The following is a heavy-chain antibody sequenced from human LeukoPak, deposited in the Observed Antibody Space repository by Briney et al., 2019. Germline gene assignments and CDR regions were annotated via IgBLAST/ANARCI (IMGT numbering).Heavy chain of an antibody. CDR1: GGSISSGGYY. D-gene: IGHD5-12*01. CDR2: IYYSGST. CDR3: ARLPFNSGYEYFDC. Sequence: ASKTLSLTCTVSGGSISSGGYYWSWIRQHPGKGLEWIGYIYYSGSTYYNPSLKSRVTISVDKSKNQFSLKLSSVTAADTAVYSCARLPFNSGYEYFDCWGQGILVTVSS. V-gene: IGHV4-31*03. J-gene: IGHJ4*02.